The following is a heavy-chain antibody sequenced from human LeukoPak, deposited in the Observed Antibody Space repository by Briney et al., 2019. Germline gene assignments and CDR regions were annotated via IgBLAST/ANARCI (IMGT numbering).Heavy chain of an antibody. CDR2: IIPIFGTA. CDR3: AREAIYGDYRY. J-gene: IGHJ4*02. V-gene: IGHV1-69*01. D-gene: IGHD4-17*01. CDR1: GGTFSSYA. Sequence: GASVKASCKASGGTFSSYAISWVRQAPGQGLEWMGGIIPIFGTANYAQRFQGRVTITADESTSTAYMELSSLRSEDTAVYYCAREAIYGDYRYWGQGALVTVSS.